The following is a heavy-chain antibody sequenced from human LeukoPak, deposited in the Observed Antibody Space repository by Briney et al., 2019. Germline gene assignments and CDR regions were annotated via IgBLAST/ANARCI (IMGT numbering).Heavy chain of an antibody. CDR1: GFAFSSYA. J-gene: IGHJ4*02. Sequence: SGGSLRLSCAASGFAFSSYAMSWVRQAPGKGLEWVSAISGSGGSTYYADSVKGRFTISRDNSKNTLYLQMNSLRAEDTAVYYCARSPAPVAGTLGFDYWGQGTLVTVSS. V-gene: IGHV3-23*01. D-gene: IGHD6-19*01. CDR3: ARSPAPVAGTLGFDY. CDR2: ISGSGGST.